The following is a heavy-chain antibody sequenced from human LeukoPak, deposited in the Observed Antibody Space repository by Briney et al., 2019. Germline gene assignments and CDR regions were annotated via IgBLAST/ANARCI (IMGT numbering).Heavy chain of an antibody. V-gene: IGHV3-53*01. CDR1: GFTVSSNY. CDR2: IYSGGST. D-gene: IGHD3-16*02. CDR3: ARDGGYDHVWGSYRLDY. Sequence: GGSLRLSYAASGFTVSSNYMSWVRQAPGKGLEWVSVIYSGGSTYYADSVKGRFTISRDNSKNTLYLQMNSLRAEDTAVYYCARDGGYDHVWGSYRLDYWGQGTLVTVSS. J-gene: IGHJ4*02.